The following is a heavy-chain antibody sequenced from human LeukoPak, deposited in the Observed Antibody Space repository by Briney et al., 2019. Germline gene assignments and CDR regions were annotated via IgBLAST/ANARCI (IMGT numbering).Heavy chain of an antibody. CDR1: GFTFSGYA. V-gene: IGHV3-23*01. D-gene: IGHD6-19*01. Sequence: PGASLRLSCAASGFTFSGYAMSWVRQSPGKGLEWVSTISGSGGSTYYADSVKGRFTISRDNSKNTLFLQMNSLRAEDTAVHYCAKNVEVAGTWYYYDGMDVWGQGTTVTVSS. CDR3: AKNVEVAGTWYYYDGMDV. CDR2: ISGSGGST. J-gene: IGHJ6*02.